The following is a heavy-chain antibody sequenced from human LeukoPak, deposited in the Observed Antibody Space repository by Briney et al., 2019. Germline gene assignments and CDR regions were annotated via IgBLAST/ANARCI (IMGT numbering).Heavy chain of an antibody. D-gene: IGHD3-10*01. CDR3: ARGQSRGNWFDP. CDR1: GGSVGNYY. J-gene: IGHJ5*02. V-gene: IGHV4-4*07. Sequence: SETLSLTCTVSGGSVGNYYWSWIRQSAGKGLEWIGRIYTSGSTNYNPSLKSRVTISVDTSKNQFSLNLRSVTAADTAVYYCARGQSRGNWFDPWGQGTPVTVSS. CDR2: IYTSGST.